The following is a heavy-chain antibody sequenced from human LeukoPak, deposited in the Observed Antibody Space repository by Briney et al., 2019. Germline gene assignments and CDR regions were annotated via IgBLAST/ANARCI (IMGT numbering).Heavy chain of an antibody. CDR3: ARSLSSNHSNY. D-gene: IGHD6-13*01. CDR1: GFTSSSYA. CDR2: ISGSGGST. J-gene: IGHJ4*02. V-gene: IGHV3-23*01. Sequence: GRSLRLSCAASGFTSSSYAMSWVRQAPGKGLEWVSAISGSGGSTYYADSVKGRFTISRDNSKNTLYLQMNSLRAEDTAVYYCARSLSSNHSNYWGQGTLVTVSS.